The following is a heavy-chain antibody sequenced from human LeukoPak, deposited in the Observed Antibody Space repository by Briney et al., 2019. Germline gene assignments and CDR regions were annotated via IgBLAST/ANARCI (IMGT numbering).Heavy chain of an antibody. V-gene: IGHV3-74*01. CDR1: GFTFSTHC. Sequence: GGSLRLSCAASGFTFSTHCMHWVRQAPGKGLVWVSRINSDGNSTSYADSVKGRFTISRDNTKNTLYLQMNSLRAEDTALYHCATADYGSGSYWGQGTLVTVSS. CDR2: INSDGNST. J-gene: IGHJ4*02. D-gene: IGHD3-10*01. CDR3: ATADYGSGSY.